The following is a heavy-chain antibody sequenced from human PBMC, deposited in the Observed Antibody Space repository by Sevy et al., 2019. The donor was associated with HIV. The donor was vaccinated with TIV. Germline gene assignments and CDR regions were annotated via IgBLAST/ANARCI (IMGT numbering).Heavy chain of an antibody. D-gene: IGHD2-2*01. Sequence: GGSLRLSCSASGFTFSNHWMHWVRQVPGKGLVWVSYINSDGTTTTYADSVKGRFTISRDNAKNTLYVQMNSLGAEDTAVYYCARDTSYSTSSWGQGTLVTVSS. CDR1: GFTFSNHW. J-gene: IGHJ4*02. V-gene: IGHV3-74*01. CDR2: INSDGTTT. CDR3: ARDTSYSTSS.